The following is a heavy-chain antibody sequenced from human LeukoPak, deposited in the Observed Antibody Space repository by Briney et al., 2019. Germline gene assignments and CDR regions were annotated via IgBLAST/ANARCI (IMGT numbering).Heavy chain of an antibody. CDR2: INHSGST. D-gene: IGHD6-19*01. CDR1: GGSFSGYY. Sequence: SETLSLTCAVYGGSFSGYYWSWIRQPPGKGLEWIGEINHSGSTNYNPSLKSRVTISVDTSKNQFSLKLSSVTAADTAIYYCARDGRAGSLFAYWGQGTLVTVSS. J-gene: IGHJ4*02. CDR3: ARDGRAGSLFAY. V-gene: IGHV4-34*01.